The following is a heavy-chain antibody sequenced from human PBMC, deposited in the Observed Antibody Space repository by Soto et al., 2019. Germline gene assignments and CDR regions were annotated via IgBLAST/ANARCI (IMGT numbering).Heavy chain of an antibody. Sequence: EVQLLESGGGLVQPGGSLRLSCAASGFTFSSYAMSWVRQAPGKGLEWVSAISGSGGSTYYADSVKGRFTISRDNSKNTLYLQMNSLRAEDPAVYYCAKDGVDYDILTGYYKGAYYFDYWGQGTLVTVPS. V-gene: IGHV3-23*01. CDR2: ISGSGGST. D-gene: IGHD3-9*01. CDR3: AKDGVDYDILTGYYKGAYYFDY. J-gene: IGHJ4*02. CDR1: GFTFSSYA.